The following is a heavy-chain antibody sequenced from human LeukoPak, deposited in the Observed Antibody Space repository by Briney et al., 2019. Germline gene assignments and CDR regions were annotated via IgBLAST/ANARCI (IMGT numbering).Heavy chain of an antibody. Sequence: GGSLRLSCAASGFTVSSNYMSWVRQAPGKGLEWVSTISGSGGSTYYADSVKGRFTISRDNSKNTLYLQMNSLRAEDTAVYYCAKGGSSWYRWDYWGQGALVIVSS. CDR2: ISGSGGST. V-gene: IGHV3-23*01. J-gene: IGHJ4*02. CDR3: AKGGSSWYRWDY. CDR1: GFTVSSNY. D-gene: IGHD6-13*01.